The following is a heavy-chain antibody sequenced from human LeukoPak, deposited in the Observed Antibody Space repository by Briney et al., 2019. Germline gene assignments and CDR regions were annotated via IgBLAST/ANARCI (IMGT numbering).Heavy chain of an antibody. D-gene: IGHD2-15*01. CDR2: IIPIVGTV. Sequence: SVKVSCKASGGTFSSYAISWVRQAPGQGLEWMGRIIPIVGTVNYAQKFQGRVTITTDESTSTAYMELSSLRSEDTAVYYCARYSLDAFDIWGQGTMVTVSS. J-gene: IGHJ3*02. CDR1: GGTFSSYA. CDR3: ARYSLDAFDI. V-gene: IGHV1-69*05.